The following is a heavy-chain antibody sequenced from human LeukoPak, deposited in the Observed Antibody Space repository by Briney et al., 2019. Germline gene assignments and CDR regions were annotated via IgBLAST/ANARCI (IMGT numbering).Heavy chain of an antibody. CDR3: ARGLSYYWGLDY. J-gene: IGHJ4*02. CDR1: GYTFTSYD. Sequence: ASVKVSCKASGYTFTSYDINWVRQATGQGLEWMGWMNPNSGNTGYAQKFQGRVTMTRNTSISTAYMELSSLRSEDTAVYYCARGLSYYWGLDYWGQGTLVTVSS. V-gene: IGHV1-8*01. D-gene: IGHD3-10*01. CDR2: MNPNSGNT.